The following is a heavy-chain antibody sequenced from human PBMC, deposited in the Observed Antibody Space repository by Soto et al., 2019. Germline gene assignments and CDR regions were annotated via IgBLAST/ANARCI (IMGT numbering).Heavy chain of an antibody. J-gene: IGHJ6*02. D-gene: IGHD2-2*01. V-gene: IGHV3-33*03. CDR1: GFTFSSYG. CDR2: TWYNGSKK. CDR3: AGQLAVPYAAYAMDV. Sequence: QVHLVESGGGVVQPGRSLRLSCAASGFTFSSYGMLWVRQAPGKGLEWVAVTWYNGSKKYYGASVKGRFTIFRDNSENTLYLEMSSLRVEDTAVYYCAGQLAVPYAAYAMDVWGQGTTVTVSS.